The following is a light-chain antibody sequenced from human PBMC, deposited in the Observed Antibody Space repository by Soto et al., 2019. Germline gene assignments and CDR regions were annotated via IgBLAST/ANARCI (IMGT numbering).Light chain of an antibody. V-gene: IGKV1-16*02. Sequence: DIQMTQSPSSLSASVADRVAITCRASQAMSNYVAWFQQKPGKATKSLIYGASSLRSGVPSKFSGSGSGTDFTLTISNLQPEDFATYYCQHYNTYPITFGQGTRLEI. J-gene: IGKJ5*01. CDR1: QAMSNY. CDR3: QHYNTYPIT. CDR2: GAS.